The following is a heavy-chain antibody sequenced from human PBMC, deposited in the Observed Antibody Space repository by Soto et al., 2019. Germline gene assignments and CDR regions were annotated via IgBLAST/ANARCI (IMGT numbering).Heavy chain of an antibody. CDR3: ARGSILRFLEWLSDLFDY. Sequence: QVQLVESGGGVVQPGRSLRLSCAASGFTFSSYGMHWVRQAPGKGLEWVAVIWYDGSNKYYADSVKGRFTISRDNSKNTLYLQMNSLRAEDTAVYYCARGSILRFLEWLSDLFDYWGQGTLVTVSS. V-gene: IGHV3-33*01. CDR2: IWYDGSNK. J-gene: IGHJ4*02. D-gene: IGHD3-3*01. CDR1: GFTFSSYG.